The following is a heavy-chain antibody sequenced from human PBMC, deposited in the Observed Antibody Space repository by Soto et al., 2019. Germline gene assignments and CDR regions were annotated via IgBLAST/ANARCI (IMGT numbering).Heavy chain of an antibody. CDR1: GYTCSSYG. Sequence: ASVKVSCKASGYTCSSYGINWVRQAPGQGLEWLGWVSPYDGYTNYAQILQGRVSMTTDTSTKTAYMEVRSLRSDDTAVYYCARGGYYDSSGSRNYFYYGMNVWG. D-gene: IGHD3-22*01. CDR2: VSPYDGYT. J-gene: IGHJ6*02. CDR3: ARGGYYDSSGSRNYFYYGMNV. V-gene: IGHV1-18*01.